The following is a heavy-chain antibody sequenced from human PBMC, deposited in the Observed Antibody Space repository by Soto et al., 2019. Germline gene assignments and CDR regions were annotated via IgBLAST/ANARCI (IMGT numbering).Heavy chain of an antibody. Sequence: GGSLRLSCAASGFTFSNAWMSWVRQAPGKGLEWVGRIKSKTDGGTTDYAAPVKGRFTISRDNSKNTQYLQMSSLTAEDTAVYYCVKGEYYYDTTGYYPFDHWGQGTLVTVSS. J-gene: IGHJ4*02. V-gene: IGHV3-15*05. CDR1: GFTFSNAW. D-gene: IGHD3-22*01. CDR2: IKSKTDGGTT. CDR3: VKGEYYYDTTGYYPFDH.